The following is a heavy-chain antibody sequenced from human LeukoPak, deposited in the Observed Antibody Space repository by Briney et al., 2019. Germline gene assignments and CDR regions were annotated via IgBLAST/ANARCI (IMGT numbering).Heavy chain of an antibody. V-gene: IGHV3-21*01. CDR3: ARDLDIRAPIVGATKPFDY. CDR2: ISSSSSYI. Sequence: GGSLRLSCAASGFTFSSYEMNWVRQAPGKGLEWVSSISSSSSYIYYADSVKGRFTISRDNAKNSLYLQMNSLRAEDTAVYYCARDLDIRAPIVGATKPFDYWGQGTLVTVSS. J-gene: IGHJ4*02. D-gene: IGHD1-26*01. CDR1: GFTFSSYE.